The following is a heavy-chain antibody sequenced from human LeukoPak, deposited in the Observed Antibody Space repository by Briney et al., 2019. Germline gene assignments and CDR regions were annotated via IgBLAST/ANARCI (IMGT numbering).Heavy chain of an antibody. CDR3: ARDRESSGWPDY. J-gene: IGHJ4*02. Sequence: GGSLRLSCAASGFTFSSYAMHWVRQAPGKGLEWVAVISYDGSNKYYADSVKGRFTISRDNSKNTLYLQMSSLRAEDTAVYYCARDRESSGWPDYWGQGTLVTVSS. CDR2: ISYDGSNK. D-gene: IGHD6-19*01. V-gene: IGHV3-30*04. CDR1: GFTFSSYA.